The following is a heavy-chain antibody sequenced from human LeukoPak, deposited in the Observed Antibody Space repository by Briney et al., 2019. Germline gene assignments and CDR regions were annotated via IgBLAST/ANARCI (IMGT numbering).Heavy chain of an antibody. Sequence: PSETLSLTCAVYGGSFSGYYWSWIRQPPGKGLEWIGNIFYSGSTYYSPSLKSRVTISLDTSRNQLSLKLNSVTAADTAVYYCAKSNGYGLVDIWGQGTMATVSS. V-gene: IGHV4-34*12. J-gene: IGHJ3*02. CDR2: IFYSGST. D-gene: IGHD3-10*01. CDR3: AKSNGYGLVDI. CDR1: GGSFSGYY.